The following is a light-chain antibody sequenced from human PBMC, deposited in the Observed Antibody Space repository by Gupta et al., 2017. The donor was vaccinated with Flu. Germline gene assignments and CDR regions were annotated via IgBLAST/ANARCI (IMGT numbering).Light chain of an antibody. CDR1: QTINYYF. CDR2: SAA. V-gene: IGKV3-20*01. J-gene: IGKJ2*01. CDR3: QYYGGSPYT. Sequence: EVVLTQSPDTLSLSPGERATLSCRASQTINYYFLAWYQQKYGQAPRLLIYSAANRATGVPDRFSGSGSGPDFTLTISRLEPEDFAVYYCQYYGGSPYTFGQGTKLEIK.